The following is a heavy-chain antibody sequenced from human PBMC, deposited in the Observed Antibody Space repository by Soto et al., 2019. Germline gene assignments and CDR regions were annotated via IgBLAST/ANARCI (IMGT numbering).Heavy chain of an antibody. CDR2: SFNGET. V-gene: IGHV1-18*01. J-gene: IGHJ6*02. CDR1: GYTFTNYG. CDR3: ATGQPRYRFLEWLPPYGMDV. Sequence: GASVKVSCKTSGYTFTNYGISWVRQAPGQRLEWMGGSFNGETIYAQKFQGRVTMTEDTSTDTAYMELSSLRSEDTAVYYCATGQPRYRFLEWLPPYGMDVWGQGTTVTVSS. D-gene: IGHD3-3*01.